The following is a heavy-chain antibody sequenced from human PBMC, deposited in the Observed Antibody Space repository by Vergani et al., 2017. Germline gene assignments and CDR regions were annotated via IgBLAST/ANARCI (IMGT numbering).Heavy chain of an antibody. Sequence: QVQLVQSGAEVKKPGASVKVSCKASGYTFTSYYMHWVRQAPGQGLEWMGIINPSGGSTSYAQKFQGRVTMTRDTSTSTVYMELSSLRSEDTAVYYCAREGVQPRPGKGVPAAMPVSYWFDPWGQGTLVTVSS. CDR3: AREGVQPRPGKGVPAAMPVSYWFDP. V-gene: IGHV1-46*01. CDR1: GYTFTSYY. J-gene: IGHJ5*02. CDR2: INPSGGST. D-gene: IGHD2-2*01.